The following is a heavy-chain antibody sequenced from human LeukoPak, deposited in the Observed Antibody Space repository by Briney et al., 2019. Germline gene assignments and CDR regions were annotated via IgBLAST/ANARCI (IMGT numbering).Heavy chain of an antibody. D-gene: IGHD1-14*01. CDR1: GYTFTGYY. Sequence: ASVKVSCKASGYTFTGYYMHWVRQAPGQGLEWMGWINPNSGGTNYAQKFQGRVTMTRDTSISTAYMELSSLTSDDTAFYYCAREGPETYNFDFWGQGTLVTVSS. V-gene: IGHV1-2*02. CDR2: INPNSGGT. CDR3: AREGPETYNFDF. J-gene: IGHJ4*02.